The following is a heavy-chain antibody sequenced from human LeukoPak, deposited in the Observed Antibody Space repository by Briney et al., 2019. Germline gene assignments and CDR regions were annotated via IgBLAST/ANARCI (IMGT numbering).Heavy chain of an antibody. J-gene: IGHJ4*02. Sequence: GGSLRLSCAATGLTFISYAMNWVRQPPGKGLEWVSAVDNSGLATYYADSVRGRFTISRDNSNNTLYLQMNSLRAEDTAIYYCAKVSAVTANFDSWGQGTLVTVSS. CDR1: GLTFISYA. CDR2: VDNSGLAT. V-gene: IGHV3-23*01. D-gene: IGHD2-21*02. CDR3: AKVSAVTANFDS.